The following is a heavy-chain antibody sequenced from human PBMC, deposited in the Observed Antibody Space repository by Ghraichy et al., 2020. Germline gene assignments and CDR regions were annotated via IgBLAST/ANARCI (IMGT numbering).Heavy chain of an antibody. Sequence: SCAVYGGSFSGYYWSWIRQPPGKGLEWIGEINHSGSTNYNPSLKSRVTISVDTSKNQFSLKLSSVTAADTAVYYCARVLYSSGWYRGGYFDYWGQGTLVTVSS. J-gene: IGHJ4*02. CDR3: ARVLYSSGWYRGGYFDY. D-gene: IGHD6-19*01. V-gene: IGHV4-34*01. CDR2: INHSGST. CDR1: GGSFSGYY.